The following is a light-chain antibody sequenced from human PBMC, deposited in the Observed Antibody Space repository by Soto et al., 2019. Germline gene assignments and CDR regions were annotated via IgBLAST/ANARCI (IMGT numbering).Light chain of an antibody. Sequence: DIQMPQRPSSRSASVGSRFIITCRASQSISNFLNRYQQIPGKAPKLLIYAASTLYGGVPSRFSGSGSGTDXXLTITSLQAEDFATYYCQQLRMYPATFGGGTKV. CDR1: QSISNF. CDR2: AAS. CDR3: QQLRMYPAT. J-gene: IGKJ4*01. V-gene: IGKV1-39*01.